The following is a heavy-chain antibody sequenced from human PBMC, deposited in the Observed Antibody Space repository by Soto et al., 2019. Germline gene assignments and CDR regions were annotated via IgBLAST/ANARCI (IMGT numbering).Heavy chain of an antibody. V-gene: IGHV2-5*02. CDR2: IYWDDDK. J-gene: IGHJ6*02. CDR3: AHSSPRIVVAGTGTRMDV. D-gene: IGHD2-15*01. CDR1: GFSLSTSGVG. Sequence: QITLKESGPTLVKPTQTLTLTCTFSGFSLSTSGVGVGWIRQPPGKALEWLALIYWDDDKRYSPSLKSRLTITKDTSKTQVVLTMTNMDPVDTATYYCAHSSPRIVVAGTGTRMDVWGQGTTVTVSS.